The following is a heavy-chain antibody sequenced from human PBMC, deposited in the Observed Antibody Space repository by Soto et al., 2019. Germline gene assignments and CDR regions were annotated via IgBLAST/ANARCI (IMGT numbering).Heavy chain of an antibody. CDR1: GGSFSGYY. J-gene: IGHJ4*02. D-gene: IGHD6-13*01. CDR3: ARGGPGIAAAGIDY. Sequence: SETLSLTCAVYGGSFSGYYWSWIRQPPGKGLEWIGEINHSGSTNYNPSLKSRVTISVDTSKNQFSLKLSSVTAADTAVYYCARGGPGIAAAGIDYWGQGTLVTVSS. V-gene: IGHV4-34*01. CDR2: INHSGST.